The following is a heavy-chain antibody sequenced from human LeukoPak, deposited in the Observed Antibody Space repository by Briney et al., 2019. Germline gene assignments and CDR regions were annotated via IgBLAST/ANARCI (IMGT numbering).Heavy chain of an antibody. Sequence: ASVKVSCKASGYTFTSYGISWVRQAPGQGLEWMGWISTYNGNTNYAQKLQGRVTRTTDTSTSIAYMELRSLRSDDTAVYYCAREGSPFYYYYMDVWGKGTTVTVSS. V-gene: IGHV1-18*01. CDR3: AREGSPFYYYYMDV. J-gene: IGHJ6*03. D-gene: IGHD2-15*01. CDR2: ISTYNGNT. CDR1: GYTFTSYG.